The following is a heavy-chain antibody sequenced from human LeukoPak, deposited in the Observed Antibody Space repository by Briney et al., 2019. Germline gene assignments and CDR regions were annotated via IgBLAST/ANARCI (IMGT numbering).Heavy chain of an antibody. Sequence: ASVKLSCKVSGYTLTELSMHWVRQAPGKGLEWMGGFDPEDGETIYAQKFQGRVTMTKDTSTDTAYMELSSLRSEDTAVYYCATDPRGGMGAFDIWGQGTMVTVSS. CDR1: GYTLTELS. V-gene: IGHV1-24*01. CDR2: FDPEDGET. CDR3: ATDPRGGMGAFDI. D-gene: IGHD3-10*01. J-gene: IGHJ3*02.